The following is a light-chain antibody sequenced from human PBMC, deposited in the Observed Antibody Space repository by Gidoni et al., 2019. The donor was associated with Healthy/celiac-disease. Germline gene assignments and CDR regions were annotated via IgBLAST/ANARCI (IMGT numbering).Light chain of an antibody. CDR3: QQFNSYPQGIT. CDR2: VAF. J-gene: IGKJ3*01. Sequence: AIHLTQSPSSLSASVGDRVTITCRASQGISSALAWYQQKPGKAPKLLIYVAFSLESGVPSRLSGSGSGTDFTLTISSLQPEDCATYYCQQFNSYPQGITFGPGTKVDIK. V-gene: IGKV1-13*02. CDR1: QGISSA.